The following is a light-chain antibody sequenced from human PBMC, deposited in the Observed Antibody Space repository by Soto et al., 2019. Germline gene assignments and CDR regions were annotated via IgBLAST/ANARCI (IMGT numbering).Light chain of an antibody. CDR3: VLYVGSGIWV. CDR2: TTD. Sequence: QTVVTQEPSFSVSPGGTVTLTCALSSGSVSTGNYPSWFQQTPGQPPRTLIYTTDTRSAGVPDRFSGSILGNKAALTITGAQADDESDYYCVLYVGSGIWVFGGGTKLTVL. CDR1: SGSVSTGNY. J-gene: IGLJ3*02. V-gene: IGLV8-61*01.